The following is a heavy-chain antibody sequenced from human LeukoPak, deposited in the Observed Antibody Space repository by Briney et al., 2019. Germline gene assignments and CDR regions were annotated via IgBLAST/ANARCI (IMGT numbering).Heavy chain of an antibody. Sequence: SGGSLRLSCAASGFTFSSSWMHWVRQAPGKGLVWVSRINSDGSSTIYADSVKGRFTISRDNAKNTLYLQMNSLRAEDSAVYYCGGTYCSNGVCYRDDSFDIWGQGTPVTVSS. D-gene: IGHD2-8*01. V-gene: IGHV3-74*01. CDR3: GGTYCSNGVCYRDDSFDI. CDR1: GFTFSSSW. CDR2: INSDGSST. J-gene: IGHJ3*02.